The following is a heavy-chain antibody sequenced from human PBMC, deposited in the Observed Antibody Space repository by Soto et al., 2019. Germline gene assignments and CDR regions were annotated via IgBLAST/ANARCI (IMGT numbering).Heavy chain of an antibody. Sequence: QVQLVESGGGVVQPGRSLRLSCAASGFTFSSYGMHSVRQAPGKGLEWVAVISYDGSNKYYADSVKGRFTISRDNSKNTLYLQMNSLRAEDTAVYYCARTTAPSGALDVWGQGTTVTVSS. CDR2: ISYDGSNK. J-gene: IGHJ6*02. CDR1: GFTFSSYG. V-gene: IGHV3-30*03. D-gene: IGHD4-17*01. CDR3: ARTTAPSGALDV.